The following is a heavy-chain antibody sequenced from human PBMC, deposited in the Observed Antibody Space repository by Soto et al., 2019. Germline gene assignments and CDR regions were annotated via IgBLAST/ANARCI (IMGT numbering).Heavy chain of an antibody. CDR3: ASHHSVGDTAMAHNWFDP. J-gene: IGHJ5*02. CDR1: GYSFTSYW. V-gene: IGHV5-10-1*01. D-gene: IGHD5-18*01. Sequence: GESLKISCKGSGYSFTSYWISWVRQMPGKGLEWMGRIDPSDSYTNYSPSFQGHVTISADKSISTAYLQWSSLKASDTAMYYCASHHSVGDTAMAHNWFDPWGQGTLVTVSS. CDR2: IDPSDSYT.